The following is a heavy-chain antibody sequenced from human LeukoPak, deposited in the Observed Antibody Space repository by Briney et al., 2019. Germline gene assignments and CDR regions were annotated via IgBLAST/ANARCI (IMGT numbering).Heavy chain of an antibody. V-gene: IGHV1-46*01. J-gene: IGHJ4*02. D-gene: IGHD2-15*01. CDR2: INPSGGST. Sequence: ASVKVSCKASGYTFSNYYIHWVRQAPGQGLEWMGLINPSGGSTDYAQQFQGRVTMDRDTSTGTVYMELSSLRSEDTAVYHCARDRVFGGYVDYWGQGTLVTVSS. CDR1: GYTFSNYY. CDR3: ARDRVFGGYVDY.